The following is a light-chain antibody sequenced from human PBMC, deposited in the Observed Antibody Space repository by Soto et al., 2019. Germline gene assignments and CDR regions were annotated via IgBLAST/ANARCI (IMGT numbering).Light chain of an antibody. J-gene: IGLJ2*01. V-gene: IGLV3-21*04. CDR2: YDR. Sequence: SYELTQPPSVSVAPGKTARIICGGNNIGSQSVNWYKQKPGQAPILVIYYDRERPSGIPERFSGSNSGNTATLTISRVEAGDEADYYCQVWHTTSDHHVVFGGGTKLTVL. CDR1: NIGSQS. CDR3: QVWHTTSDHHVV.